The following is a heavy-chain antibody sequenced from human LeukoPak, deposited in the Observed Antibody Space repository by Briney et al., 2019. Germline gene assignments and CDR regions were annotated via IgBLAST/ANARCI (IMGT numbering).Heavy chain of an antibody. CDR3: ASASPGYCSSTSCPYNYYYMDL. CDR2: INPSGGST. J-gene: IGHJ6*03. V-gene: IGHV1-46*01. Sequence: GRSLRLSCAESGCTFTSYYMHWVRQAPGQGLEWMGIINPSGGSTSYAQKFQGRVTMTRDTSTSTVYMELSSLRSEDTAVYYCASASPGYCSSTSCPYNYYYMDLWGKGTTVTVSS. D-gene: IGHD2-2*01. CDR1: GCTFTSYY.